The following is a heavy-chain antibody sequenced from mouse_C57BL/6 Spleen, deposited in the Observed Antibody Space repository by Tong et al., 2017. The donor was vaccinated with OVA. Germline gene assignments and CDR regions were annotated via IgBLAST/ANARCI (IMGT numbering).Heavy chain of an antibody. CDR2: ISDGGSYT. Sequence: EVQLQESGGGLVKPGGSLKLSCAASGFTFSSYAMSWVRQTPEKRLEWVATISDGGSYTYYPDNVKGRFTISRDNAKNTLYLQMSSLKSEDSAMYYCARDEGYYEYWGQGTLVTVSA. V-gene: IGHV5-4*01. CDR1: GFTFSSYA. J-gene: IGHJ3*01. CDR3: ARDEGYYEY. D-gene: IGHD2-4*01.